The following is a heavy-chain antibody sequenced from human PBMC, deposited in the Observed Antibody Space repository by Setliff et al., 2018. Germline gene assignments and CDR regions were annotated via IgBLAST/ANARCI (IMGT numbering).Heavy chain of an antibody. D-gene: IGHD4-4*01. Sequence: SETLSLTCAVSGYSVRSGYYWGWVRQPPGKGLEWIGSIFHSGKTYYNPSLQSRVTISVDTSKKQFSLKLSSVTAADTAVYYCARDYSNYIDWFDPWGQGTLVTVSS. V-gene: IGHV4-38-2*02. CDR2: IFHSGKT. J-gene: IGHJ5*02. CDR1: GYSVRSGYY. CDR3: ARDYSNYIDWFDP.